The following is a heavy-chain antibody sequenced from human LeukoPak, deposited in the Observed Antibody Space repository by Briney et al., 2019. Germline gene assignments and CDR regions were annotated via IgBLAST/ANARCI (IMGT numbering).Heavy chain of an antibody. CDR1: GFTFSIYS. D-gene: IGHD6-19*01. CDR2: IKPEGSEK. J-gene: IGHJ4*02. CDR3: ARGGAGHSSGWYASYY. Sequence: GGPLRLSCGASGFTFSIYSMNGVRQAPGKGLEGVANIKPEGSEKYYVDSVKGRFTISRDNAKNSLYLQMNSMRAEDTAVYYCARGGAGHSSGWYASYYWGQGTLVTVSS. V-gene: IGHV3-7*01.